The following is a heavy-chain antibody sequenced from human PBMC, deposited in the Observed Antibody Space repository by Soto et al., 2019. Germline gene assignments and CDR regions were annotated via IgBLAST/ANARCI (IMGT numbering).Heavy chain of an antibody. CDR1: GGTFSIYA. D-gene: IGHD5-12*01. CDR3: ARVRRGNYGMDV. Sequence: SVKVSCKASGGTFSIYAISWVRQAPGQGLEWMGGIIPIFGTANYAQKFQGRVTITADESTSTAYMELSSLRSEDTAVYYCARVRRGNYGMDVWGQGTTVTVSS. V-gene: IGHV1-69*13. CDR2: IIPIFGTA. J-gene: IGHJ6*02.